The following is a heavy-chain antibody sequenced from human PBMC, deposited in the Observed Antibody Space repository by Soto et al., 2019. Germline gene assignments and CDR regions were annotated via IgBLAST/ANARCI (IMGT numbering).Heavy chain of an antibody. J-gene: IGHJ4*02. D-gene: IGHD6-19*01. V-gene: IGHV4-59*01. Sequence: QVQLQESGPGLVKPSETLSLTCSVSGGSISGSYWSWIRQSPGTGLEWLGYVYYTGSTNYSPSLRSRVSISVDTSKNEFSLRLSSVTAADTAVYFCARSVAVPGAHIDYWGQGTQVTVSS. CDR3: ARSVAVPGAHIDY. CDR1: GGSISGSY. CDR2: VYYTGST.